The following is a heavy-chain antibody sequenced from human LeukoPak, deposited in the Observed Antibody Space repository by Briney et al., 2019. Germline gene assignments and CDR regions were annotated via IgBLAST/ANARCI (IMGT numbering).Heavy chain of an antibody. CDR1: GGSFSGYY. V-gene: IGHV4-34*01. CDR2: INHSGST. CDR3: ARGPRSPYRGYCSSTSCPWFDP. Sequence: KPSETLSLTCAVYGGSFSGYYWSWIRQPPGKGLEWIGEINHSGSTNYNPSLKGRVTISVDTSKNQFSLKLSSVTAADTAVYYCARGPRSPYRGYCSSTSCPWFDPWGQGTLVTVSS. D-gene: IGHD2-2*01. J-gene: IGHJ5*02.